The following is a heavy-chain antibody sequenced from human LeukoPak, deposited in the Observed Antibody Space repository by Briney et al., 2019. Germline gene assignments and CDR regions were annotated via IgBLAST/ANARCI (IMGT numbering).Heavy chain of an antibody. D-gene: IGHD5-24*01. V-gene: IGHV3-66*01. J-gene: IGHJ3*02. CDR2: IYSGGST. CDR1: GFTVSSNY. CDR3: ARAKERWLPDAFDI. Sequence: GGSLRLSCAASGFTVSSNYMSWVRQAPGKGLEWVSVIYSGGSTYYAGSVKGRFTISRDHSKNTLYLQMNSLRAEDTAVYYCARAKERWLPDAFDIWGQGTMVTVSS.